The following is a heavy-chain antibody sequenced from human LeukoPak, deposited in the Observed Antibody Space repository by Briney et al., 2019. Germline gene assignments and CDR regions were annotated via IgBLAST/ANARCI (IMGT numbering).Heavy chain of an antibody. J-gene: IGHJ5*02. V-gene: IGHV2-5*02. CDR3: AHTGTTVILFYA. Sequence: SGPTLLKATQTLTLTCTFSVFSLSTTKMGVGWIRQPPGKALEWLALIYWDDDKRYSPSLKSRLTITKDTSKNQVVLTMTNMDPVDTATHYCAHTGTTVILFYAWGQGTLVTVSS. CDR2: IYWDDDK. D-gene: IGHD4-17*01. CDR1: VFSLSTTKMG.